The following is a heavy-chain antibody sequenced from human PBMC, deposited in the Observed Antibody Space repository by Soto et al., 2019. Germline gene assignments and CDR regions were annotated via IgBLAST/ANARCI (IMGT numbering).Heavy chain of an antibody. D-gene: IGHD6-6*01. CDR2: ISAYNGDT. J-gene: IGHJ6*03. CDR1: GYTFTNYG. CDR3: ASVRQRVGYFYYYMDV. Sequence: QVQLLQSGAEVKKPGASVKVYCKASGYTFTNYGITWVRQAPGQGLEWMGWISAYNGDTHYTQRLQGRVTMTTDTSTSTAYMELRGLRSADTAVYYCASVRQRVGYFYYYMDVWGKGTTVTVSS. V-gene: IGHV1-18*01.